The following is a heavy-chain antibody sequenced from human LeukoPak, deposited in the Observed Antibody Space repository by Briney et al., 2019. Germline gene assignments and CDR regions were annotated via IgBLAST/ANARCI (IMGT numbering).Heavy chain of an antibody. J-gene: IGHJ4*02. CDR1: DFTFSDHY. Sequence: PGGSLRLSCVASDFTFSDHYMDWVRQAPGKGLEWVGRTRNKANSYTTEYAASVKGRFTISRDDSKNSLYLQMNSLKTEDTAVYYCARVMGGDQNYWGQGTLVTVSS. V-gene: IGHV3-72*01. CDR3: ARVMGGDQNY. CDR2: TRNKANSYTT. D-gene: IGHD4-17*01.